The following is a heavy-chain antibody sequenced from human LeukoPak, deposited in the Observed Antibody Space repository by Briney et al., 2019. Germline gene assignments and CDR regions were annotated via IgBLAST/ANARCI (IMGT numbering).Heavy chain of an antibody. V-gene: IGHV4-39*01. D-gene: IGHD3-10*01. CDR1: GYSIGSRNYY. CDR3: ARHSNDNGSVSYSEPYDV. Sequence: SETLSLTCTVSGYSIGSRNYYWGWIRQPPGKGLEWIGTIHYTGATYYNPSLKGRLTMFVDRSKNQFSLKMRSLTAADAALYFCARHSNDNGSVSYSEPYDVWGQGSLVVVSS. CDR2: IHYTGAT. J-gene: IGHJ4*02.